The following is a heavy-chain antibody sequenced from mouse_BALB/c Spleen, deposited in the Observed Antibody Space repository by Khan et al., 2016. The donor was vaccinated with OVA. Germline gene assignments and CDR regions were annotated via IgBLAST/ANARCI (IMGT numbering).Heavy chain of an antibody. CDR2: INTYSGES. Sequence: QIQLVQSGPELKKPGETVKISCKASGYSFTNYGINWVKQSPGKGLKWMGWINTYSGESTYSEDFKGRFAFSLETSATTAYLRINNLKHEDTGTYFWSRGAPQLLRAMDYWGQGSSVTVSS. D-gene: IGHD4-1*02. CDR3: SRGAPQLLRAMDY. CDR1: GYSFTNYG. V-gene: IGHV9-3-1*01. J-gene: IGHJ4*01.